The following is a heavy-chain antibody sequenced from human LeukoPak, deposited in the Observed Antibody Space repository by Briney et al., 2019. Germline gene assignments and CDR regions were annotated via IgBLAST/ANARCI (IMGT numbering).Heavy chain of an antibody. V-gene: IGHV4-38-2*02. Sequence: PSETLSLTCTVPGYSISSGYYWGWIRQPPGKGLEWIGSIYHSGSTYYNPSLKSRVTISVDTSKNQFSLKLSSVTAADTAVYYCARDGYSSSWYKFNWFDPWGQGTLVTVSS. CDR1: GYSISSGYY. D-gene: IGHD6-13*01. J-gene: IGHJ5*02. CDR2: IYHSGST. CDR3: ARDGYSSSWYKFNWFDP.